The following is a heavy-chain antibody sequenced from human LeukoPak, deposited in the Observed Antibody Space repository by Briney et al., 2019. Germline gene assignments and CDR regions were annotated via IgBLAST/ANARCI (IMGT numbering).Heavy chain of an antibody. CDR3: ARALGYCSSTSCYKFDY. V-gene: IGHV1-69*01. Sequence: GSSVKVSCKASGGIFSSYAISWVRQAAGQGLEWMGGIIPIFGTANYAQKFQGRVTITADESTSTAYMELNSLRSEDTAVYYCARALGYCSSTSCYKFDYWGQGTLVTVSS. D-gene: IGHD2-2*02. CDR2: IIPIFGTA. CDR1: GGIFSSYA. J-gene: IGHJ4*02.